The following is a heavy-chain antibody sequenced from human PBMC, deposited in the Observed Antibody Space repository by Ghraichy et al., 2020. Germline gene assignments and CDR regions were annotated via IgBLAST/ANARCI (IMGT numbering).Heavy chain of an antibody. Sequence: ESLNISCTVSGGSISNYYWSWIRQPPGKGLEWIGYIYYSGSTNYNPSLKSRVTISVDTSKNQFSLKLSSVTAADTAVYYCAGQSYGYRHFDYWGQGTLVTVSS. CDR3: AGQSYGYRHFDY. CDR1: GGSISNYY. D-gene: IGHD5-18*01. J-gene: IGHJ4*02. CDR2: IYYSGST. V-gene: IGHV4-59*08.